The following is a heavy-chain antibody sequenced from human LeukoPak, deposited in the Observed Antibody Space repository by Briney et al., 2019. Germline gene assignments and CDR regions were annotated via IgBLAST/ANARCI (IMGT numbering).Heavy chain of an antibody. CDR1: GFTFSSYA. D-gene: IGHD1-26*01. J-gene: IGHJ4*02. V-gene: IGHV3-23*01. Sequence: PGGSLRLSCAASGFTFSSYAMSWVRQAPGKGLEWVSAISGSGGSTYYADSVKGRFTISRDNSKNTLYLQMDSLRAEDTAVYYCAKRVSGSYYFDYWGQGTLVTVSS. CDR3: AKRVSGSYYFDY. CDR2: ISGSGGST.